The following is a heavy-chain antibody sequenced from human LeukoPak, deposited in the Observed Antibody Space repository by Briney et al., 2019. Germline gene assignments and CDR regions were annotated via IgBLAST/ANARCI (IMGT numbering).Heavy chain of an antibody. CDR1: GGTFSSYA. CDR2: TIPIFGTA. V-gene: IGHV1-69*05. D-gene: IGHD4-17*01. CDR3: ASSNGDYYFDY. J-gene: IGHJ4*02. Sequence: GSSVKVSCKASGGTFSSYAISWVRQAPGQGLEWMGGTIPIFGTANYAQKFQGRVTITTDESTSTAYMELSSLRSEDTAVYYCASSNGDYYFDYWGQGTLVTVSS.